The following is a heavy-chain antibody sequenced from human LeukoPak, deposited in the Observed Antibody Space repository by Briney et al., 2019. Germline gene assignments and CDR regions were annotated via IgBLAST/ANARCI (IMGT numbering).Heavy chain of an antibody. Sequence: ASVKVSCKASGYTFTGYYMHWVRQAPGQGLEWMGWINPNSGGTNYAQKFRGRVAMTRDTSISTAYMELSSLISDDTAVYYCATSTGYSSTWGAFDIWGQGTMVTVSS. J-gene: IGHJ3*02. V-gene: IGHV1-2*02. CDR2: INPNSGGT. D-gene: IGHD6-13*01. CDR3: ATSTGYSSTWGAFDI. CDR1: GYTFTGYY.